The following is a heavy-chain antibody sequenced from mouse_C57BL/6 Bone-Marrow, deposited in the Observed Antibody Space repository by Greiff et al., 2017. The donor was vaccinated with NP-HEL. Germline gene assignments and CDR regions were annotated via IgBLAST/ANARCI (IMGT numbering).Heavy chain of an antibody. CDR2: ISDGGSYT. D-gene: IGHD4-1*01. CDR3: ANWEGFAY. CDR1: GFTFSSYA. J-gene: IGHJ3*01. V-gene: IGHV5-4*01. Sequence: EVQVVESGGGLVKPGGSLKLSCAASGFTFSSYAMSWVRQTPEKRLEWVATISDGGSYTYYPDNVKGRFTISRDNAKNNLYLQMSHLKSEDTAMYYCANWEGFAYWGQGTLVTVSA.